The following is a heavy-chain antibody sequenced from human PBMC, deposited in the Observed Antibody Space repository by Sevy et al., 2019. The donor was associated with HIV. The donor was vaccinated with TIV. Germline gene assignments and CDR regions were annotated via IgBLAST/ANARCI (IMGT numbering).Heavy chain of an antibody. Sequence: ASVKVSCKASGYTFTGYYMHWVRQAPGQGLEWMGRINPNRGGTNYAQKFQGRVTMTRDTSISTAYMELSRLRSDDTAVYYCARVRAVTRSYYYYGMDVWGQGTTVTVSS. J-gene: IGHJ6*02. CDR2: INPNRGGT. V-gene: IGHV1-2*06. D-gene: IGHD4-4*01. CDR1: GYTFTGYY. CDR3: ARVRAVTRSYYYYGMDV.